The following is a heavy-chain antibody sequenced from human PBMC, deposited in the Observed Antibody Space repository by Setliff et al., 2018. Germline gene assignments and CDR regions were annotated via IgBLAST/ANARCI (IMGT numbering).Heavy chain of an antibody. CDR3: ARDKWVLVRTHNYYYVDI. CDR1: GESFSNNY. J-gene: IGHJ6*03. V-gene: IGHV4-34*01. CDR2: SNHGGST. D-gene: IGHD3-10*01. Sequence: SETLSLTCSVSGESFSNNYWSWIRQTPGKGLEWIGESNHGGSTTYHPSLKSRLTMSVDTSKNQFSLKLAAVTAADTAVYYCARDKWVLVRTHNYYYVDIWGKGTTVTVSS.